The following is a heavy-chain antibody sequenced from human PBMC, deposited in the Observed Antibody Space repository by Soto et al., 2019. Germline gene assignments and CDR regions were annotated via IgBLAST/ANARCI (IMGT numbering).Heavy chain of an antibody. Sequence: QVQLVQSGADVKKPGASVKVSCKVSGYTLTKLSIHWVRQAPGKGLEWMGGFDPEDGETIYAQKFQGRVAVTEDTSTDTAYMELNSLRSEDTAVYYCATPPGRQQLPLRALSFDYWGQGTLVTVSS. J-gene: IGHJ4*02. CDR3: ATPPGRQQLPLRALSFDY. V-gene: IGHV1-24*01. CDR2: FDPEDGET. CDR1: GYTLTKLS. D-gene: IGHD6-13*01.